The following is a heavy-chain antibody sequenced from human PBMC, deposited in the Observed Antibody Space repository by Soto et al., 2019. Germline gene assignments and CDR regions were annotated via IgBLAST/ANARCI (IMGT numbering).Heavy chain of an antibody. V-gene: IGHV5-51*01. J-gene: IGHJ6*02. CDR2: IYPGDSET. CDR1: GYTFTTYW. Sequence: GESLKISCKGSGYTFTTYWIGWVRQVPGKGLEWMGIIYPGDSETKYSPSFQGQVTISADRSISTAYLQWSSLKASDTAMYYCTRLTRARRYDFYGLDVWGQGTTVTVSS. D-gene: IGHD2-2*01. CDR3: TRLTRARRYDFYGLDV.